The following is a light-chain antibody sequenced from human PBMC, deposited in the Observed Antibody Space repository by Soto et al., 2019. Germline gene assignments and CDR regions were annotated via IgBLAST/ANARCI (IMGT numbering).Light chain of an antibody. V-gene: IGKV3-15*01. CDR2: GAS. CDR1: QSVSSN. CDR3: QQYNKWRT. J-gene: IGKJ1*01. Sequence: IMMTLSAATLSATKRERATLSCRASQSVSSNLAWYQQKPGQAPRLLIYGASTRATGIPARISGSGSGTEFTLTITSLQSEDFAVYYCQQYNKWRTFGQRTNADI.